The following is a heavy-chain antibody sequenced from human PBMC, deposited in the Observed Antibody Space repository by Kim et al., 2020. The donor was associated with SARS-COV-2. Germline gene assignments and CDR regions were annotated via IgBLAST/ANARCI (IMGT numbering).Heavy chain of an antibody. J-gene: IGHJ1*01. D-gene: IGHD6-19*01. CDR1: GFTFSSYG. CDR3: AKDIAVAEEYFQH. V-gene: IGHV3-33*06. CDR2: IWYDGSNK. Sequence: GVSLRLSCAASGFTFSSYGMHWVRQAPGKGLEWVAVIWYDGSNKYYADSVKGRFTISRDNSKNTLYLQMNSLRAEDTAVYYCAKDIAVAEEYFQHWGQGTLVTVSS.